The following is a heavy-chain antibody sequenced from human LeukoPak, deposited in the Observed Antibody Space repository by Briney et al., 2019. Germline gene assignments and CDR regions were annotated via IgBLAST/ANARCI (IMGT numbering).Heavy chain of an antibody. V-gene: IGHV6-1*01. CDR2: TYYRSQWYN. CDR1: GDSVSSTSAA. CDR3: ARGMTYSFDY. Sequence: SQTLSLTCAISGDSVSSTSAASNWIRQSPSRGLEWLGGTYYRSQWYNEYAASVISRITINSDTSKNHFSLQLNSVTPGDTAVYYCARGMTYSFDYWGQGTLVTVSS. J-gene: IGHJ4*02.